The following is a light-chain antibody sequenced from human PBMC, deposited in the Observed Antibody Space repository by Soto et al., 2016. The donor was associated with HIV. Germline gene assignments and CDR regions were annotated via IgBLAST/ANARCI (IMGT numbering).Light chain of an antibody. CDR1: QRISNS. J-gene: IGKJ2*01. V-gene: IGKV1-39*01. CDR3: QQSYTLPYT. CDR2: ASS. Sequence: DVQMTQSPSSLSASVGDRVTITCRASQRISNSLNWIQQKSGKAPKLLIYASSSLQSGVPSRFGGSGSGTDFTLTISSLQPEDFATYYCQQSYTLPYTFGQGTNLQIK.